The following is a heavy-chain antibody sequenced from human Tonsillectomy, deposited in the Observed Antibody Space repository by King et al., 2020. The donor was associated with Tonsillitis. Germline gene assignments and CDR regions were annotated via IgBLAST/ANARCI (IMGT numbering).Heavy chain of an antibody. J-gene: IGHJ4*02. CDR2: ISSSSSPK. V-gene: IGHV3-11*01. CDR3: ARNSRGWEDSFDY. Sequence: VQLVESGGGLVKPGGSLRLSCAASGFTFSDYYISWIRQSPGKVLEWVSHISSSSSPKYYADTVKGLFTISRDNAKNSLYLQMNSLRAEDTAVYYCARNSRGWEDSFDYWGQGTLVTVSS. D-gene: IGHD6-19*01. CDR1: GFTFSDYY.